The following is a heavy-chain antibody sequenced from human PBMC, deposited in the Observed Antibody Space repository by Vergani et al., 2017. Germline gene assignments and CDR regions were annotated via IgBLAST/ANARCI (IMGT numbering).Heavy chain of an antibody. Sequence: QVQLQESGAGLVKPSETLSLTCAVSGYSTSSGYYWGWIRQPPGKGLEWIGSIYHSGSTYYNPSLKSRVTISVDTSKNQFSLKLSSVTAAVTAVYYCARLSLGEHYYYYGMDVWGQGTTVTVSS. J-gene: IGHJ6*02. V-gene: IGHV4-38-2*01. CDR2: IYHSGST. D-gene: IGHD3-16*01. CDR3: ARLSLGEHYYYYGMDV. CDR1: GYSTSSGYY.